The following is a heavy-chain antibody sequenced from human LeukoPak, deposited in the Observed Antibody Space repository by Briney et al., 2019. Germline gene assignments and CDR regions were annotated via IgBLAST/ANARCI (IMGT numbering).Heavy chain of an antibody. CDR3: ARAIGYCSSTSCFYNWFDP. J-gene: IGHJ5*02. CDR1: GYTFTSYY. V-gene: IGHV1-46*01. D-gene: IGHD2-2*01. CDR2: INPSGGST. Sequence: ASVKVSCKASGYTFTSYYMHWVRQAPGQGLEWMGIINPSGGSTRYEQKFQGRVTMTRDTSTSTVYMELSSLRSEDTAVYYCARAIGYCSSTSCFYNWFDPWGQGTLVTVSS.